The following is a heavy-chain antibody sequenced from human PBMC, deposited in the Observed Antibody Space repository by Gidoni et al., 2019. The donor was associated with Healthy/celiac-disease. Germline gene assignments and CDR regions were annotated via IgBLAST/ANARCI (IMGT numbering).Heavy chain of an antibody. J-gene: IGHJ4*02. CDR2: IFSDDEK. V-gene: IGHV2-26*01. CDR3: ARIRQQWLVFSIKEPYCFDY. CDR1: GFSLSNARMV. D-gene: IGHD6-19*01. Sequence: QVTFKDSAPVLVKPTETRTLTCTVSGFSLSNARMVVSWFRQPPGKALEWLANIFSDDEKTYSTSMKSRLTISKDTSKSQVVLTMTNMDPVDTATYYGARIRQQWLVFSIKEPYCFDYWGQGTLVTVSS.